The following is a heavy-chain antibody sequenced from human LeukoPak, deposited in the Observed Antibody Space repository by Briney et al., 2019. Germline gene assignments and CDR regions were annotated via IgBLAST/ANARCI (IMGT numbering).Heavy chain of an antibody. CDR2: ISGSGGST. V-gene: IGHV3-23*01. Sequence: GGSLRLSCAASGFTFSSYAMSWVRQAPGKGLEWVSAISGSGGSTYYADSVKGRFTISRDNSKNTLYLQMNSLRAEDTAVYYCAKDGRGYSYGLRFDYWGQGTLVTVSS. CDR1: GFTFSSYA. J-gene: IGHJ4*02. D-gene: IGHD5-18*01. CDR3: AKDGRGYSYGLRFDY.